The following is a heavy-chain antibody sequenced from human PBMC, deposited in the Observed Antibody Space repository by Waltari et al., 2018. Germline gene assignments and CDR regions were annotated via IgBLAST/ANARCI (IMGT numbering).Heavy chain of an antibody. J-gene: IGHJ4*02. V-gene: IGHV4-38-2*01. Sequence: VQLLESGGGLVQPGGSLRLSCAASGFTFSSYAMSWVRQAPGKGLEWIGSIYHSGSTYYNPSLKSRVTISVDTSKNQFSLKLSSVTAADTAVYYCARLSSSYFDYWGQGTLVTVSS. CDR2: IYHSGST. CDR1: GFTFSSYA. D-gene: IGHD6-13*01. CDR3: ARLSSSYFDY.